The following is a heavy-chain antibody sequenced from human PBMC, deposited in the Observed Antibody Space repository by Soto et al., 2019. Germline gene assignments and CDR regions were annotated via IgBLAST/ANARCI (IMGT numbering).Heavy chain of an antibody. CDR2: INPNSGGT. J-gene: IGHJ4*02. V-gene: IGHV1-2*04. CDR3: ARVLAAAGTAYDY. Sequence: SVKVSCKASGYTFNGYYMQWVRQAPGQGLEWMGWINPNSGGTNYAQKFQGWVTMTRDTSISTAYMELSRLRSDDTAVYYCARVLAAAGTAYDYWGQGTLVTVSS. CDR1: GYTFNGYY. D-gene: IGHD6-13*01.